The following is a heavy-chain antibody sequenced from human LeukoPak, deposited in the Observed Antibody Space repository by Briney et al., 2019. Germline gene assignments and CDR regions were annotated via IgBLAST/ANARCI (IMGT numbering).Heavy chain of an antibody. CDR1: GFTVSSNY. CDR2: IYSGGST. V-gene: IGHV3-66*01. CDR3: ARETRYRDCSSTSCPRDYFDY. J-gene: IGHJ4*02. Sequence: GGSLRLSCAASGFTVSSNYMSWVRQAPGKGLEWVSVIYSGGSTYYADSVKGRFTISRDNSKNTLYLQMNSLRAEDTAVYYCARETRYRDCSSTSCPRDYFDYWGQGTLVTVSS. D-gene: IGHD2-2*01.